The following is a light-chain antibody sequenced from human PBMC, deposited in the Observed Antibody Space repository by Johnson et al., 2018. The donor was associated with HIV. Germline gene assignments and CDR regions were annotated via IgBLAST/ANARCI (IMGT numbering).Light chain of an antibody. CDR1: TSNIGNND. CDR2: DNY. V-gene: IGLV1-51*01. J-gene: IGLJ1*01. CDR3: GTWDSSLSVYV. Sequence: QSVLTQPPSVSAAPGQKVTFSCSGSTSNIGNNDVSWYRHLPGTAPKLLIYDNYKRPSGIPDRFSGSKSGTSATLDITGLQTGDEADYYCGTWDSSLSVYVYATGTQCTFL.